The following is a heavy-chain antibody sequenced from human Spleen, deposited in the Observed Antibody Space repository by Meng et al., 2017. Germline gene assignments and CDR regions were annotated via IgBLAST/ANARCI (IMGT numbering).Heavy chain of an antibody. CDR2: INTDNGHT. J-gene: IGHJ4*02. CDR3: ARAPARIYDSIPFDY. V-gene: IGHV1-3*04. CDR1: GYTFSNYA. Sequence: QVQFVQSGAEVKKPGASVKVSCKASGYTFSNYAMHWVRQAPGQRPEWMGWINTDNGHTRYSQRFQARLTILRDTSTNTAYMELSSLRSEDTAVYYCARAPARIYDSIPFDYWGQGTLVTVSS. D-gene: IGHD3-22*01.